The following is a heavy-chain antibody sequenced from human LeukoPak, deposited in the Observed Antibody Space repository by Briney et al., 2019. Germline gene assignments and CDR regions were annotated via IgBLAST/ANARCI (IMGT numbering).Heavy chain of an antibody. CDR2: IYSGGST. V-gene: IGHV3-66*02. D-gene: IGHD2-15*01. J-gene: IGHJ4*02. Sequence: PGGSLRLSCAASGFTVSSNYMSWARQAPGKGLEWVSVIYSGGSTYYADSVKGRFTISRDNSKNTLYLQMNSLRAEDTAVYYCARARQPLSGYCSGGSCSSVYFDYWGQGTLVTVSS. CDR1: GFTVSSNY. CDR3: ARARQPLSGYCSGGSCSSVYFDY.